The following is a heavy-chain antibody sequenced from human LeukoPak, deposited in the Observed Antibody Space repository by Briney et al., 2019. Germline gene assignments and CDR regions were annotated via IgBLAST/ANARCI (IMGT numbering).Heavy chain of an antibody. Sequence: PSETLTLTCTVSGGSISSYYWSWIRQPPGKGLEWIGYIYYSGSTNYNPSLKSRVTISVDTSKNQFSLKLSSVTAADTAVYYCARRGGWDYFDYWGQGTLVTVSS. J-gene: IGHJ4*02. CDR3: ARRGGWDYFDY. CDR2: IYYSGST. D-gene: IGHD6-19*01. V-gene: IGHV4-59*01. CDR1: GGSISSYY.